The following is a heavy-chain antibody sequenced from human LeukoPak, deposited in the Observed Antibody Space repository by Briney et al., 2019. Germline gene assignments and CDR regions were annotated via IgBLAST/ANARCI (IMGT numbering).Heavy chain of an antibody. Sequence: GSLKTSFGSSGFTFSNYWIGWVRQTPGTGLGWVSIIYSGGTNSRYGGSVKGRFTNSRDNAKNTLYLQMNSLRAEDTAVYYWASGYRYFDYWGQGTLVTVSS. D-gene: IGHD2-2*03. CDR3: ASGYRYFDY. J-gene: IGHJ4*02. V-gene: IGHV3-74*01. CDR2: IYSGGTNS. CDR1: GFTFSNYW.